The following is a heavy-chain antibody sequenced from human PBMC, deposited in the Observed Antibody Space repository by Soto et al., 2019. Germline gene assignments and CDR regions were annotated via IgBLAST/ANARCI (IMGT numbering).Heavy chain of an antibody. CDR1: GYTFTSWD. J-gene: IGHJ4*01. Sequence: AAVKVSCKASGYTFTSWDVYWVRQAAGQGLEWMGYMNPRSGNTGYEQKFQGRVTMTRDTSISTAYMELSSLTSDDTAVYYCTASSWRGAGLEFWGKGTPVNGSA. V-gene: IGHV1-8*01. D-gene: IGHD6-13*01. CDR2: MNPRSGNT. CDR3: TASSWRGAGLEF.